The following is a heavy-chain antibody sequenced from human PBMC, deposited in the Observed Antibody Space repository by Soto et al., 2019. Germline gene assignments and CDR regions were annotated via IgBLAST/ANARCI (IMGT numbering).Heavy chain of an antibody. CDR2: INPNSGGT. Sequence: ASVKVSCKASGYTFTGDYMHWVRQAPGQGLEWMGWINPNSGGTNYAQKFQGWVTMTRDTSISTAYMELSRLRSDDTAVYYCARGTHYYDFWSGHQGYYYYYGMDVWGQGTTVTVSS. CDR3: ARGTHYYDFWSGHQGYYYYYGMDV. CDR1: GYTFTGDY. D-gene: IGHD3-3*01. V-gene: IGHV1-2*04. J-gene: IGHJ6*02.